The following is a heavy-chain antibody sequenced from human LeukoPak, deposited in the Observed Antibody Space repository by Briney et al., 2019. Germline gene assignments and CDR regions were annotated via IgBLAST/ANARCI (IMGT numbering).Heavy chain of an antibody. CDR2: ISSNGGST. CDR3: ASWYCSSTSCPNDY. CDR1: GFTFSSYA. J-gene: IGHJ4*02. V-gene: IGHV3-64*01. D-gene: IGHD2-2*01. Sequence: PGGSLRLSCAASGFTFSSYAMHWVRQAPGKGLEYVSAISSNGGSTYYANSVKGRFTISRGNSKNTLYLQMGSLRAEDMAVYYCASWYCSSTSCPNDYWGQGTLVTVSS.